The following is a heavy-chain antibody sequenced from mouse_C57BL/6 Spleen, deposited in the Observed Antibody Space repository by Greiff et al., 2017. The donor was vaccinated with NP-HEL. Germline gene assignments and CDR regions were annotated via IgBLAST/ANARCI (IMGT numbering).Heavy chain of an antibody. CDR1: GYTFTSYW. CDR3: ARDYDYDNY. V-gene: IGHV1-59*01. CDR2: IDPSDSYT. D-gene: IGHD2-4*01. Sequence: QVQLQQPGAELVRPGTSVKLSCKASGYTFTSYWMHWVKQRPGQGLEWIGVIDPSDSYTNYNQKFKGKATLTVDTSSSTAYMQLSSLTSEDSAVYYCARDYDYDNYWGQGTTLTVSS. J-gene: IGHJ2*01.